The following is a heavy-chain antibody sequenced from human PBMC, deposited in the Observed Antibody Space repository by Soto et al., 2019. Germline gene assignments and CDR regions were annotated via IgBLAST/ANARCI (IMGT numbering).Heavy chain of an antibody. CDR1: GFTFSSNS. V-gene: IGHV3-23*01. D-gene: IGHD5-12*01. J-gene: IGHJ5*02. Sequence: EVQLLESGGDLIQPGGSLRLSCAASGFTFSSNSFTWVRQAPGKGLEYVSGISIGGDKTWHADSVKGRFTVSRDNSKNSVYLQMNSLRVDDTAVYYCAKWDGYGDHWGQGTLVTVSS. CDR2: ISIGGDKT. CDR3: AKWDGYGDH.